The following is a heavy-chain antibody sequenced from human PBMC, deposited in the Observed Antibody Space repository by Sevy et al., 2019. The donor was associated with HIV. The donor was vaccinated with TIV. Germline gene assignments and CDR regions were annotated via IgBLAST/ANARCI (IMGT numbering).Heavy chain of an antibody. J-gene: IGHJ3*02. D-gene: IGHD3-16*01. V-gene: IGHV3-33*01. CDR3: ARDSAEFLGGNAFDI. Sequence: GGSLRLSCAASGFTFSSYGMHWVRQAPGKGLEWVAVIWYDGSNKYYADSVKGRFTISRDNSKNTLYLQMNSLRAEDTAVYYCARDSAEFLGGNAFDIRGQGTMVTVSS. CDR1: GFTFSSYG. CDR2: IWYDGSNK.